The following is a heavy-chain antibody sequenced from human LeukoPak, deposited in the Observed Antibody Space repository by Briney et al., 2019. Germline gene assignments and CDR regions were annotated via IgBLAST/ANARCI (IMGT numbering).Heavy chain of an antibody. V-gene: IGHV6-1*01. CDR3: ARTGYSSTWVPWGFDP. CDR2: TYFRSKWYN. Sequence: SQTLSLTCAISGDSVSSNSAAWNWIRQSPSRGLEWLGRTYFRSKWYNDYAVSVKSRITINPDTSKNQFSLHLNSVTPEDTAVYYYARTGYSSTWVPWGFDPWGQGTLVTVSS. CDR1: GDSVSSNSAA. D-gene: IGHD6-13*01. J-gene: IGHJ5*02.